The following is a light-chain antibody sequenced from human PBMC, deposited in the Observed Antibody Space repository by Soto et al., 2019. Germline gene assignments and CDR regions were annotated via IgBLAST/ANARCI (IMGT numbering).Light chain of an antibody. V-gene: IGKV3-20*01. Sequence: ETLITQSPATLSVSPGERATLSCRASESVSTNLAWYQQKRGQAPRLLIYGASRRATGVPDRFTGSGSGTDFTLTISRLEPEDFAVYYCQHYDISPLTFGGGTKVDI. CDR1: ESVSTN. J-gene: IGKJ4*01. CDR3: QHYDISPLT. CDR2: GAS.